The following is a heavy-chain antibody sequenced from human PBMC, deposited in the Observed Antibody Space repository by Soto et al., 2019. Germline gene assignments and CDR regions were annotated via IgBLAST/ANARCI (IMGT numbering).Heavy chain of an antibody. J-gene: IGHJ6*02. CDR1: GGSFDDFY. CDR3: ARGQLVWYGDLTPYYRDMDV. CDR2: ISHDGGT. Sequence: PSETLSLTCAFYGGSFDDFYWSWVRQSPGKGLEWIGEISHDGGTNYSPSLASRISISADTSKNQFSLHLKSVTAADTGLYYCARGQLVWYGDLTPYYRDMDVWGQGTTVTVS. V-gene: IGHV4-34*01. D-gene: IGHD3-10*01.